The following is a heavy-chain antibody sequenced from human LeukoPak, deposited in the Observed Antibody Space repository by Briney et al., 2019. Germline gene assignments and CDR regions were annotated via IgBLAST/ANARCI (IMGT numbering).Heavy chain of an antibody. CDR3: ARQGVVPAATLD. Sequence: SENLSLTCTVSGGSISSYYWSWIRQPPGKGLEWIGYIYYSGSTNYNPSLKSRVTISVDTSKNQFSLKLSSVTAADTAVYYCARQGVVPAATLDWGQGTLVTVSS. J-gene: IGHJ4*02. CDR2: IYYSGST. D-gene: IGHD2-2*01. V-gene: IGHV4-59*01. CDR1: GGSISSYY.